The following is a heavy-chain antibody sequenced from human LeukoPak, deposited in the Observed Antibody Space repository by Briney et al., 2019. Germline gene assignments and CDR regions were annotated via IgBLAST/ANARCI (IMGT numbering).Heavy chain of an antibody. CDR1: GGSMSSYY. CDR3: AREGRGYSSMSLDY. V-gene: IGHV4-59*01. Sequence: PSETLSLTCNVPGGSMSSYYWSWIRQPPGKGLEWIGYIYYSGSTNYNPSLNSRVTISVDTSKNQFSLKLSSVTAADTAVYYCAREGRGYSSMSLDYWGQGTLVTVSS. CDR2: IYYSGST. D-gene: IGHD5-18*01. J-gene: IGHJ4*02.